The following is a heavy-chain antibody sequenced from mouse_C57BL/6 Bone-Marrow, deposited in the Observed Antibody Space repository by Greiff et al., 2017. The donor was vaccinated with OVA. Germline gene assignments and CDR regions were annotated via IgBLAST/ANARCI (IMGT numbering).Heavy chain of an antibody. CDR3: TRVYYYDYDGENAMDY. D-gene: IGHD2-4*01. J-gene: IGHJ4*01. Sequence: EVKLVESGEGLVKPGGSLKLSCAASGFTFSSYAMSWVRQTPEKRLEWVAYISSGGDYIYYADTVKGRFTISRDNARNTLYLQMSSLKSEDTAMYYCTRVYYYDYDGENAMDYWGQGTSVTVSS. CDR1: GFTFSSYA. CDR2: ISSGGDYI. V-gene: IGHV5-9-1*02.